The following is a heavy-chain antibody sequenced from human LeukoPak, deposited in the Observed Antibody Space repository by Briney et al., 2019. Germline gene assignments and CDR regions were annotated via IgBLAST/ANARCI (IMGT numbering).Heavy chain of an antibody. Sequence: ASVKVSCKASGYTFTSYGISWVRQAPGQGLEWMGWISAYNGNTNYAQKLQGRVTMTTDTSTSTAYMELRSLRSDDTAVYYCARGSSYSSSWYGTYYFDYWGQGTLVAVSS. D-gene: IGHD6-13*01. CDR2: ISAYNGNT. CDR1: GYTFTSYG. J-gene: IGHJ4*02. CDR3: ARGSSYSSSWYGTYYFDY. V-gene: IGHV1-18*01.